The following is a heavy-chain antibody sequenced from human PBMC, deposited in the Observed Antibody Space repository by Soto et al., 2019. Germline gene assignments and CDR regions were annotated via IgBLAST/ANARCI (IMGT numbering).Heavy chain of an antibody. CDR2: INHSGST. CDR3: ASMYYDFWSGYHPYFDY. V-gene: IGHV4-34*01. CDR1: GGYFSGYY. Sequence: SETQCLTSTVYGGYFSGYYWSWIRQPPGKGLEWIGEINHSGSTNYNPSLKSRVTISVDTSKNQFSLKLSSVTAADTAVYYCASMYYDFWSGYHPYFDYWGQGTLVTVSS. D-gene: IGHD3-3*01. J-gene: IGHJ4*02.